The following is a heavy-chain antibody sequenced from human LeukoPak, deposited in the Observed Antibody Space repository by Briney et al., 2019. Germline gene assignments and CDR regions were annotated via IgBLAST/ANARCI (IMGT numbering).Heavy chain of an antibody. J-gene: IGHJ6*02. CDR1: GGSISSGDYY. CDR3: ARDYGGNSWVGMAV. V-gene: IGHV4-30-4*01. D-gene: IGHD4-23*01. CDR2: IYYSRST. Sequence: MTSETLSLTCTVSGGSISSGDYYWSWIRQPPGKGLEWIGYIYYSRSTYYNPSLKSRVTISVDTSKNQFSLKLSSVTAADTAVYYCARDYGGNSWVGMAVWGQGATGTVSS.